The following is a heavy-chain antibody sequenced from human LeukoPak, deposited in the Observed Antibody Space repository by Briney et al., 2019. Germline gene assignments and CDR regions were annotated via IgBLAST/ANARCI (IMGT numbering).Heavy chain of an antibody. J-gene: IGHJ5*02. Sequence: ASVKVSCKASGYTFTGYYMHWVRQAPGQGLEWMGWINPNSDGTNYAQKFQGRVTMTRDTSISTAYMELSRLRSDDTAVYYCARDSGSSSWYEDNWFDPWGQGTLVTVSS. CDR1: GYTFTGYY. D-gene: IGHD6-13*01. V-gene: IGHV1-2*02. CDR2: INPNSDGT. CDR3: ARDSGSSSWYEDNWFDP.